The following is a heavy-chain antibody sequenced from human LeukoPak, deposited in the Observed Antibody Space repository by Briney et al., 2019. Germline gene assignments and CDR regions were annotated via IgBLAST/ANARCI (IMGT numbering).Heavy chain of an antibody. D-gene: IGHD3-22*01. CDR3: ARGEYYDSSGYYPYYFDY. V-gene: IGHV3-48*03. CDR2: ISSSGSTI. J-gene: IGHJ4*02. CDR1: GFTFSSHE. Sequence: GGSLRLSCAASGFTFSSHEMNWVRQAPGKGLEWVSYISSSGSTIYYADSVKGRFTISRDNAKNSLYLQMNSLRAEDTAVYYCARGEYYDSSGYYPYYFDYWGQGTLVTVSS.